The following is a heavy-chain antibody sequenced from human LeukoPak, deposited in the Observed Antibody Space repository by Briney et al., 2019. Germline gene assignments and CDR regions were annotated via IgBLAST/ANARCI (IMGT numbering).Heavy chain of an antibody. V-gene: IGHV4-4*02. CDR1: GGSISSSTNW. J-gene: IGHJ1*01. D-gene: IGHD6-13*01. Sequence: SETLSLTCAVSGGSISSSTNWWSWIRQPPGKGLEWIGEINHSGSTNYNPSLKSRVTISVDTSKNQFSLKLSSVTAADTAVYYCARGLRYSSSWYGRSEYFQHWGQGTLVTVSS. CDR2: INHSGST. CDR3: ARGLRYSSSWYGRSEYFQH.